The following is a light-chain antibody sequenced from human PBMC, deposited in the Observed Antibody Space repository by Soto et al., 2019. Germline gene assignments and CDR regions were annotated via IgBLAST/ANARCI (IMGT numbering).Light chain of an antibody. CDR1: QTILHNSNKKNY. J-gene: IGKJ1*01. CDR3: QQYYSTPWT. Sequence: DIVMTQSPDSLAVSLGERATFNCNSSQTILHNSNKKNYLAWYQQKPGQSPKLLLYWASTRESGVPDRFSGSGSGTVFTLTISSLQAEDVAVYYCQQYYSTPWTFGQGTKVDIK. CDR2: WAS. V-gene: IGKV4-1*01.